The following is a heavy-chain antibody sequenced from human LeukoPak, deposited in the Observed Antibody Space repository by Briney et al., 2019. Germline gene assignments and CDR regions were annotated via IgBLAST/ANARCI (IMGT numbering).Heavy chain of an antibody. CDR1: GFTLIDYN. V-gene: IGHV3-30*02. CDR3: ARGAAVALEL. CDR2: IQFDGTTE. Sequence: GGSLRLSCGASGFTLIDYNMHWVRQAPGKGLEYVAFIQFDGTTEYYTDSVKGRFTMSRDKSKNTLYLQMNSLTGGDTAVYYCARGAAVALELWGQGTLVTVSS. D-gene: IGHD6-19*01. J-gene: IGHJ4*02.